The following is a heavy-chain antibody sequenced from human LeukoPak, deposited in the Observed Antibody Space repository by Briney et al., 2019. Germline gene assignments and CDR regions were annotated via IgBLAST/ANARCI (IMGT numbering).Heavy chain of an antibody. CDR2: ISSSGSTI. CDR1: GFTFSDYY. J-gene: IGHJ4*02. D-gene: IGHD1-26*01. CDR3: ARSRMGATTLYFDY. V-gene: IGHV3-11*04. Sequence: KPGGSLRLSCAASGFTFSDYYMSWIRQAPGKGLEWVSYISSSGSTIYYADSVKGRFTISRDNAKNSLYLQMNSLRAENTAVYYCARSRMGATTLYFDYWGQGTLVTVSS.